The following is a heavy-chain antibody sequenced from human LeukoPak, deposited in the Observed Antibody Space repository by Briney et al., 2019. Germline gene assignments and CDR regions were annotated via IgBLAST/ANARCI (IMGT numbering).Heavy chain of an antibody. V-gene: IGHV1-24*01. CDR2: FDPEDGET. D-gene: IGHD3-22*01. Sequence: ASVKVSCKVSGYTLTELSMHWVRQAPGKGLEWMGGFDPEDGETIYAQKFQSRVTMTEDTSTDTAYMELSSLRSEDTAVYYCATLKDTSGYYSYWGQGTLVTVFS. CDR3: ATLKDTSGYYSY. J-gene: IGHJ4*02. CDR1: GYTLTELS.